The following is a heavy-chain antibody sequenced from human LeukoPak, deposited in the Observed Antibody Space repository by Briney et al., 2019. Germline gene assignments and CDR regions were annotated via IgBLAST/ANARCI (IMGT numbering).Heavy chain of an antibody. CDR3: PKGSRGSRPYYFDF. J-gene: IGHJ4*02. Sequence: GGSLRLSCAASGFSFDNYAMSWVRQAPGKGPEWISAITYSGDDSYHADSVKGRFTISRDNSKNTLNLQMNSLRVEDSAVYYCPKGSRGSRPYYFDFWGQGTLVTVSS. CDR2: ITYSGDDS. V-gene: IGHV3-23*01. D-gene: IGHD3-10*01. CDR1: GFSFDNYA.